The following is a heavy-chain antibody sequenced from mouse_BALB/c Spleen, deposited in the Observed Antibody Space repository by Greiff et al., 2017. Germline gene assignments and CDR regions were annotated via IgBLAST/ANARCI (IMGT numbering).Heavy chain of an antibody. V-gene: IGHV1-80*01. CDR3: ARYGGRGYAMDY. Sequence: QVQLQQSGAELVRPGSSVKISCKASGYAFSSYWMNWVKQRPGQGLEWIGQIYPGDGDTNYNGKFKGKATLTADKSSSTAYMQLSSLTSEDSAVYFCARYGGRGYAMDYWGQGTSVTVSS. CDR1: GYAFSSYW. D-gene: IGHD1-1*02. J-gene: IGHJ4*01. CDR2: IYPGDGDT.